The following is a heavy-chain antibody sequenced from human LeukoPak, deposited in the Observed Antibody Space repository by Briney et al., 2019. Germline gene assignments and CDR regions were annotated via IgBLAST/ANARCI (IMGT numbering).Heavy chain of an antibody. V-gene: IGHV3-66*01. CDR1: GFTVSSNY. D-gene: IGHD3-22*01. CDR3: ARDSYYYDSSGYSDY. CDR2: IYSGGST. J-gene: IGHJ4*02. Sequence: GGSLRLSCGASGFTVSSNYMSWVRQAPGKGVGWVSVIYSGGSTYYADSVKGRFTISRDNSKNTLYLQMNSLRAEDTAVYYCARDSYYYDSSGYSDYWGQGTLVTVSS.